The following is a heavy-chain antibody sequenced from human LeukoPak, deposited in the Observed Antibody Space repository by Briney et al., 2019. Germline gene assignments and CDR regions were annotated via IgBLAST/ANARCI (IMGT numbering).Heavy chain of an antibody. V-gene: IGHV7-4-1*02. Sequence: GASVKVSCKTSGYTFTVYYIHWVRQAPGQGLEWMGWINTNTGTPTYAQGFTGRFVFSLDTSVSTAYLQISSLKAEDTAVYYCARETYRYFDYWGQGTLVTVSS. CDR3: ARETYRYFDY. J-gene: IGHJ4*02. D-gene: IGHD3-16*01. CDR1: GYTFTVYY. CDR2: INTNTGTP.